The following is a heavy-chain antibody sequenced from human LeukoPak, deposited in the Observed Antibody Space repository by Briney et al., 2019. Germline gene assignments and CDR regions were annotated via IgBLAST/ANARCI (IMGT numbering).Heavy chain of an antibody. CDR3: ARGHVSRRYYDSSDYLDWFDP. V-gene: IGHV1-46*01. J-gene: IGHJ5*02. CDR1: GGTFSSYA. CDR2: INPSGGTT. Sequence: GASVKVSCKAAGGTFSSYAISWVRQAPGQGLEWMGIINPSGGTTDYAQKFQGRVTMTRDTSTSTVYMELSSLRSEDTAVYYCARGHVSRRYYDSSDYLDWFDPWGQGTLVTVSS. D-gene: IGHD3-22*01.